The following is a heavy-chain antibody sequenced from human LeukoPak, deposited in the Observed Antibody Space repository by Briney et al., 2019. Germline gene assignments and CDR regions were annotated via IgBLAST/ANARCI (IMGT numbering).Heavy chain of an antibody. J-gene: IGHJ3*02. CDR3: AREFYGDYVDAFDI. CDR2: ISSSSSYI. CDR1: GFTFSSYS. V-gene: IGHV3-21*01. Sequence: PGGSLRLSCAASGFTFSSYSMNWVRQAPGKGLEWVSSISSSSSYIYYADSVKGRFTISRDNAKNSLYLQMNSLRAEDTAVYYCAREFYGDYVDAFDIWGQGTMVTVSS. D-gene: IGHD4-17*01.